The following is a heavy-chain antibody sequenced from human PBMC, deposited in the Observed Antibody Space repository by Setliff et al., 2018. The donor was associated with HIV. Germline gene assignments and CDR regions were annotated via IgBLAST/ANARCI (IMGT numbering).Heavy chain of an antibody. Sequence: ETLSLTCAVYGGPLSGHYWSWIRQPPGQGLEWIGETSHSGKTNYNPSLNSRVIISVDTSKNQFSLRLNSVTAADTAVYYCARHSLGNIGDYIRIGAIDIWGQGTMVTVSS. V-gene: IGHV4-34*01. CDR3: ARHSLGNIGDYIRIGAIDI. D-gene: IGHD4-17*01. J-gene: IGHJ3*02. CDR1: GGPLSGHY. CDR2: TSHSGKT.